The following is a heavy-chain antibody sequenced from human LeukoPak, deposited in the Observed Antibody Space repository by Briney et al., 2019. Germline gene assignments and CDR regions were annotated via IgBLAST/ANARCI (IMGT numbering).Heavy chain of an antibody. CDR1: GGSISSGDYY. Sequence: SQTLSLTCTVSGGSISSGDYYWSWIRQPPGKGLEWIGYIYYSGSTYYNPSLKSRVTISVDTFKNQFSLELSSVTAADTAVYYCARADFWSGYQWFDPWGQGTLVTVSS. CDR3: ARADFWSGYQWFDP. V-gene: IGHV4-30-4*01. CDR2: IYYSGST. J-gene: IGHJ5*02. D-gene: IGHD3-3*01.